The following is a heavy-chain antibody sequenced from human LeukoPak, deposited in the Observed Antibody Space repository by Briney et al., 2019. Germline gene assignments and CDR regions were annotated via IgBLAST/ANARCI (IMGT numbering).Heavy chain of an antibody. CDR2: IYYSGST. J-gene: IGHJ4*01. CDR3: ARSFSTCFDY. D-gene: IGHD2-2*01. Sequence: SETLSLTCTVSGGSISSGDYYWSWIRQPPGKGLEWIGYIYYSGSTYYNPSLKSRVTVSVDTSKNQFSLKLSSVTAADTAVYYCARSFSTCFDYWGQGTLVTVSS. V-gene: IGHV4-30-4*01. CDR1: GGSISSGDYY.